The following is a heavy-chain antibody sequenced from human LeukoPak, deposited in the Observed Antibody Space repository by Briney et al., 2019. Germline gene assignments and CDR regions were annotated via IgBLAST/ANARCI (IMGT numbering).Heavy chain of an antibody. CDR1: GFTFSSYG. CDR3: ARGVVVVVIATDAFDI. V-gene: IGHV3-30*03. D-gene: IGHD2-21*01. CDR2: ISYDESNK. Sequence: GGSLRLSCAASGFTFSSYGMHWVRQAPGKGLEWVAVISYDESNKYYADSVKGRFTISRDNSKNTLYLQMNSLRAEDTAVYYCARGVVVVVIATDAFDIWGQGTMVTVSS. J-gene: IGHJ3*02.